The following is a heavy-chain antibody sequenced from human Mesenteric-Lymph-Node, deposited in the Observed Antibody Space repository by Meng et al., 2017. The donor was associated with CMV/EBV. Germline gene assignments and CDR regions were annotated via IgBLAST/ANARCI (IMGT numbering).Heavy chain of an antibody. V-gene: IGHV3-74*01. CDR1: GFTFSSSW. Sequence: GGSLRLSCTASGFTFSSSWMHWVRQAPRKGLVWVPTISSDGSSTTYADSVKGRFTISRDNAKNTLYLQMTSLRAEDTAVYYCAKFGSGGYYYGMDGWGQGTTVTVSS. CDR3: AKFGSGGYYYGMDG. CDR2: ISSDGSST. D-gene: IGHD3-10*01. J-gene: IGHJ6*02.